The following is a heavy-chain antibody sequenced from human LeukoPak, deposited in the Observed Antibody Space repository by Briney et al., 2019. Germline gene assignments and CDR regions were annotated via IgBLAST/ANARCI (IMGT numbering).Heavy chain of an antibody. CDR1: GYTFTSYA. V-gene: IGHV1-3*01. CDR3: ARDNAPCIVGATLDY. Sequence: GASVKVSCKASGYTFTSYAMHWVRQAPGQRLEWMGWINAGNGNTRYSQKFQGRVTITRDTSASTAYMELSSLRSEDTAVYYCARDNAPCIVGATLDYWGQGTLVTVSS. CDR2: INAGNGNT. D-gene: IGHD1-26*01. J-gene: IGHJ4*02.